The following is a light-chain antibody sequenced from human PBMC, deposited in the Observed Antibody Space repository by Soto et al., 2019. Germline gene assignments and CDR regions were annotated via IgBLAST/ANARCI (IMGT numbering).Light chain of an antibody. J-gene: IGKJ4*01. CDR2: GAS. V-gene: IGKV3-15*01. CDR1: QSVSTN. CDR3: QRYNNWLT. Sequence: EIEMTQSPGTLSVSPGARATLSCRASQSVSTNLAWYQQRPGQAPRLLIYGASTRATGTPARFSGSGSETKFTLTISSLQSEDFAVYYCQRYNNWLTFGGGTKVEI.